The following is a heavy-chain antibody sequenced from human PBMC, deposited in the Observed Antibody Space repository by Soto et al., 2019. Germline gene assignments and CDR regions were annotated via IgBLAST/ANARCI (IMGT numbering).Heavy chain of an antibody. J-gene: IGHJ6*02. CDR3: ARDRGRVAVASYGMDV. Sequence: QVQLVQSGAEVKKPGSSVKVSCKASGSTFSSYAISWVRQAPGQGLEWMGGIIPIFGTANYAQKFQGRVTITADESTSTAYMELSSLRSEDTAVYYCARDRGRVAVASYGMDVWGQGTTVTVSS. CDR2: IIPIFGTA. V-gene: IGHV1-69*01. CDR1: GSTFSSYA. D-gene: IGHD6-19*01.